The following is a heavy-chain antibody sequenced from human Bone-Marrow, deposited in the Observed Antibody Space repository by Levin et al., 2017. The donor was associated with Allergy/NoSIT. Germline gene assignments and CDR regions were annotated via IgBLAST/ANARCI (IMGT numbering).Heavy chain of an antibody. CDR2: IIPIFGTA. V-gene: IGHV1-69*13. CDR1: GGTFSSYA. D-gene: IGHD3-10*01. Sequence: SVKVSCKASGGTFSSYAISWVRQAPGQGLEWMGGIIPIFGTANYAQKFQGRVTITADESTSTAYMELSSLRSEDTAVYYCARAPLLWFGELLGYYYYYGMDVWGQGTTVTVSS. CDR3: ARAPLLWFGELLGYYYYYGMDV. J-gene: IGHJ6*02.